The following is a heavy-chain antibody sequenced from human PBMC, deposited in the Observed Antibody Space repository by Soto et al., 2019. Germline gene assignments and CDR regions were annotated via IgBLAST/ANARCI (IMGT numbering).Heavy chain of an antibody. Sequence: PSETLSLTCSVSGGSISSYYWSWIRQPPGKGLEWIGYIYYSGSTNYNPSLKSRVTISVDTSKNQFSLKLSSVTAADTAVYYCARAVIWSGYFPWFDPWGQGTLVTVSS. CDR2: IYYSGST. D-gene: IGHD3-3*01. V-gene: IGHV4-59*01. CDR3: ARAVIWSGYFPWFDP. CDR1: GGSISSYY. J-gene: IGHJ5*02.